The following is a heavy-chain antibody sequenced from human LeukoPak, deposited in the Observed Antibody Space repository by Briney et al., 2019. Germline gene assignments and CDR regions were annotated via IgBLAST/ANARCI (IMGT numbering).Heavy chain of an antibody. CDR3: ARRGIVATIRVFDY. CDR1: GGSISSSSYY. D-gene: IGHD5-12*01. J-gene: IGHJ4*02. CDR2: IYYSGST. Sequence: SETLSLPCTVSGGSISSSSYYWGWIRQPPGKGLEWIGSIYYSGSTYYNPSLKSRVTISVDTSKNQFSLKMSSVTAADTAVYYCARRGIVATIRVFDYWGQGTLVTVSS. V-gene: IGHV4-39*01.